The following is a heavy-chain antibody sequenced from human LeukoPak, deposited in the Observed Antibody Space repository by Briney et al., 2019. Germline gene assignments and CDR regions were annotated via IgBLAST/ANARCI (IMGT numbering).Heavy chain of an antibody. CDR3: ADDYYDSSGYYYFQH. Sequence: QSGRSLRLSCAASGFTFSSYAMHWVRQAPGKGLEWVAVISYDGSNKCYADSVKGRFTISRDNSKNTLYLQMNSLRAEDTAVYYCADDYYDSSGYYYFQHWGQGTLVTVSS. CDR1: GFTFSSYA. V-gene: IGHV3-30-3*01. CDR2: ISYDGSNK. D-gene: IGHD3-22*01. J-gene: IGHJ1*01.